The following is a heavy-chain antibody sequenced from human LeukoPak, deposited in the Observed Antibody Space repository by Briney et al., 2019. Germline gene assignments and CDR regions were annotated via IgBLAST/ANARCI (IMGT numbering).Heavy chain of an antibody. J-gene: IGHJ4*02. Sequence: GASVTVSCTASGYTFTSYGISWVRQAPGQGLEWMGWISAYNGNTNYAQKLQGRVTMTTDTSTSTAYMELRSLRSDDTAVYYCARGRGRDGYNLALGYWGQGTLVTVSS. CDR3: ARGRGRDGYNLALGY. CDR1: GYTFTSYG. D-gene: IGHD5-24*01. V-gene: IGHV1-18*01. CDR2: ISAYNGNT.